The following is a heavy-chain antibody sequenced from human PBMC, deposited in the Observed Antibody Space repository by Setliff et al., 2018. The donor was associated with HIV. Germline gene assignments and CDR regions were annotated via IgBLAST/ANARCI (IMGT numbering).Heavy chain of an antibody. V-gene: IGHV1-18*01. J-gene: IGHJ4*02. CDR3: ARVFRDYYDSSGYYFDY. D-gene: IGHD3-22*01. Sequence: ASVKVSCKASGYTFTSYGISGVRQAPGQGLEWMGWISAYNGNTNYAQKLQGRVTMTTDTSTSTAYMVLRSLRSDDTAVYYCARVFRDYYDSSGYYFDYWGQGTLVTVSS. CDR2: ISAYNGNT. CDR1: GYTFTSYG.